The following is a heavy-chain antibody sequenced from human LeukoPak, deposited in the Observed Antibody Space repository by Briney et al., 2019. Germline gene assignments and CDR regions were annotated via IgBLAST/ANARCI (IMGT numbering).Heavy chain of an antibody. V-gene: IGHV3-64*01. D-gene: IGHD2-15*01. CDR1: GFTFSDYA. CDR3: AREECSVGSCYSDF. Sequence: GSLRLSCAASGFTFSDYAMHWVRQAPGKGLEYVSRISSNGGSTYYANSVKGRFTISRDNPKNTLFLQMGSLRAEDMAVYYCAREECSVGSCYSDFWGQGTLVTVSS. J-gene: IGHJ4*02. CDR2: ISSNGGST.